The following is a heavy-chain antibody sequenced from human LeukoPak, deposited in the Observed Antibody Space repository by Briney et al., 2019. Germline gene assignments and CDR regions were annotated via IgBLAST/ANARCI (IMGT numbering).Heavy chain of an antibody. V-gene: IGHV4-61*02. CDR3: ARDRGGDSFDI. CDR2: IHTSGNT. J-gene: IGHJ3*02. D-gene: IGHD2-21*01. Sequence: SETLSLTCAVSGYSISSGYYWTWIRQPAGNQLEWIGRIHTSGNTNHNPSLWSRVTISTDTSKNQFSLTLNFVTAADTAVYYCARDRGGDSFDIWGQGTTVTVSS. CDR1: GYSISSGYY.